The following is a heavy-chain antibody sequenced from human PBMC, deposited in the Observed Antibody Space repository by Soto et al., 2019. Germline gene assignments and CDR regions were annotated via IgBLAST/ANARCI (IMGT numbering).Heavy chain of an antibody. CDR3: ARQFRGKLIRQYYFEY. Sequence: SDTLSLTCTVSVFSIISISYYWCFIRQPPGKWLEWIGSIYYIGSTYYNPSLKSRVTISVDTSKNQFSLKLSSVTAADTAVYYCARQFRGKLIRQYYFEYWGQGTLVTVSS. CDR2: IYYIGST. J-gene: IGHJ4*02. V-gene: IGHV4-39*01. D-gene: IGHD3-10*01. CDR1: VFSIISISYY.